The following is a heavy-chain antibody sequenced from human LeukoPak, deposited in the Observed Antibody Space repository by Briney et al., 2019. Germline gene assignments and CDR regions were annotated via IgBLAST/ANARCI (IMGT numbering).Heavy chain of an antibody. Sequence: SETLSLTCTVSGGSISSSSYYWGWIRQPPGTGLEWIGSIYYSGSTYYNPSLKSRVTISVDTSKNRFSLKLSSVTAADTAVYYCARGVKGPLDYWGQGTLVIVSS. D-gene: IGHD3-22*01. J-gene: IGHJ4*02. CDR3: ARGVKGPLDY. V-gene: IGHV4-39*01. CDR2: IYYSGST. CDR1: GGSISSSSYY.